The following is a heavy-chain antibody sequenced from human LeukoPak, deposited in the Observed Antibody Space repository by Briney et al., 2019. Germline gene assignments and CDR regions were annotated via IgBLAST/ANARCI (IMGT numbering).Heavy chain of an antibody. CDR1: GFPFSRYA. J-gene: IGHJ4*02. D-gene: IGHD3-10*01. CDR2: ISSTGIYL. CDR3: AREMSGSGKNY. Sequence: GGSLRLSCAASGFPFSRYAMNWVRQAPGRGLEWVSSISSTGIYLDYADSVKGRFSISRDNAKNSLYLHLNSLRAGDTAVYYCAREMSGSGKNYWGQGTLVAVSS. V-gene: IGHV3-21*01.